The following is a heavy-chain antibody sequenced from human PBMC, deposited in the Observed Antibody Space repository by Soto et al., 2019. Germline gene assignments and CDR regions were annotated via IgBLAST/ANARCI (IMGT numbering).Heavy chain of an antibody. CDR2: SSNSGSFT. J-gene: IGHJ4*02. V-gene: IGHV3-11*06. CDR1: GFPLEKYG. D-gene: IGHD1-1*01. CDR3: VRSGDNYNLLDY. Sequence: SGGSLRLSCAVSGFPLEKYGMNWIRQAPGKGLEWIGYSSNSGSFTRYADSVKGRFSISRDNAKNSLYLQINSLRGDDTAIYYCVRSGDNYNLLDYWGQGTPVTAPQ.